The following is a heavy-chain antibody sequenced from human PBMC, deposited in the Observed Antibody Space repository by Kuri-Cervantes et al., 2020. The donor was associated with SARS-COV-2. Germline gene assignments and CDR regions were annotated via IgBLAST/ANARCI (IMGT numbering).Heavy chain of an antibody. V-gene: IGHV3-20*04. D-gene: IGHD6-19*01. CDR2: INWNGGST. J-gene: IGHJ4*02. Sequence: GESLKISCAASGFTFSSYAMHWVRQAPGKGLEWVSRINWNGGSTGYADSVKGRFTISRDNAKNSLYLQMNNLRAEDTALYFCARDPTGVAGVGGFFDYWGQGALVTVSS. CDR3: ARDPTGVAGVGGFFDY. CDR1: GFTFSSYA.